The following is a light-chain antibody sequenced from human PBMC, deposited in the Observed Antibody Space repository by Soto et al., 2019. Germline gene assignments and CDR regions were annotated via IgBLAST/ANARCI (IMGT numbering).Light chain of an antibody. V-gene: IGKV3-11*01. CDR3: QQRSNWPRT. CDR2: DVS. Sequence: EIVLTQSPATLSLSPGERATLSCRASQSVSSYLAWYQQKPGQAPRLLIYDVSNRATGIPARFSGSGSGTDLTITISSLEPEDFAVYYCQQRSNWPRTFGQGTKVDIK. J-gene: IGKJ1*01. CDR1: QSVSSY.